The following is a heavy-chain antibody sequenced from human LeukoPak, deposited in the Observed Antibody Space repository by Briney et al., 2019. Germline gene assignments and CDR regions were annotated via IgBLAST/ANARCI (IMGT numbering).Heavy chain of an antibody. V-gene: IGHV5-51*01. Sequence: GESLKISYKGSGYSFSNHWIGWVRQMPGKGLEWMGIIYPGDSDTRYSPSFQGQVTISADKSISTAYLQWSSLKASDTAMYYCARLRQWPGDAFDIWGQGTMVTVSS. J-gene: IGHJ3*02. CDR1: GYSFSNHW. CDR2: IYPGDSDT. D-gene: IGHD6-19*01. CDR3: ARLRQWPGDAFDI.